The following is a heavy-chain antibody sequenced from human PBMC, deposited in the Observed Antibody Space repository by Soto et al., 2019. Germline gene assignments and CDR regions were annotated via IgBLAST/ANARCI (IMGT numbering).Heavy chain of an antibody. CDR2: ISYDGSNK. V-gene: IGHV3-30-3*01. CDR3: AIGLSKYSSGWYPHFDY. J-gene: IGHJ4*02. D-gene: IGHD6-19*01. CDR1: GFTFSSYA. Sequence: PGGSLRLSCAASGFTFSSYAMHWVRQAPGKGLEWVAVISYDGSNKNHADTVKGRFTISRDNSKNTLYLQMNSLRAEDTAVYYCAIGLSKYSSGWYPHFDYWGQGTLVTVSS.